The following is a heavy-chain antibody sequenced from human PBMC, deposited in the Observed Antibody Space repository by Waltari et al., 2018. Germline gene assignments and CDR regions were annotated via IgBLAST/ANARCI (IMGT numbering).Heavy chain of an antibody. J-gene: IGHJ1*01. CDR3: ATPRLATRIAGFEYFQH. D-gene: IGHD6-13*01. Sequence: QVQLVQSGAEVKKPGSSVKVSCKASGGTFSSYAISWLRQDPGQGLEWMGRIIPIFGTANYAQKFQGRVTITADKSTSTAYMELSSLRSEDTAVYYCATPRLATRIAGFEYFQHWGQGTLVTVSS. CDR2: IIPIFGTA. V-gene: IGHV1-69*08. CDR1: GGTFSSYA.